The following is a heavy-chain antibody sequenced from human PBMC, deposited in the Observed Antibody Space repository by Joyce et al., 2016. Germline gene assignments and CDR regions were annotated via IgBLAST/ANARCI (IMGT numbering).Heavy chain of an antibody. J-gene: IGHJ5*02. CDR1: GFSFSGYW. Sequence: EVQLVESGGGLVQPGGSLRLSCAASGFSFSGYWIHWVRQAPGKGLVGVSRMNTDGSSTRFADSGKGRFTISRDNAKNTLYLQMNSLRAEDTAVYYCVRGISARPGGPNWFDPWGQGTLVTVSS. CDR3: VRGISARPGGPNWFDP. D-gene: IGHD6-6*01. CDR2: MNTDGSST. V-gene: IGHV3-74*01.